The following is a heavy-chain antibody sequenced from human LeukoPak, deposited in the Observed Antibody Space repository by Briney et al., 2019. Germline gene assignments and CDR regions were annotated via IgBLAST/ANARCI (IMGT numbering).Heavy chain of an antibody. CDR3: ARDCSTTCKYFQH. J-gene: IGHJ1*01. D-gene: IGHD2-2*01. CDR1: GYSISIGYY. CDR2: IYHSGTT. Sequence: SETLSLTCAVSGYSISIGYYWGWIRQPPGKGLEWIGSIYHSGTTYYNPSLRSRVTISVDTSKNQFSLKLNSVTAADTDVYYCARDCSTTCKYFQHWGQGTLVTVSS. V-gene: IGHV4-38-2*02.